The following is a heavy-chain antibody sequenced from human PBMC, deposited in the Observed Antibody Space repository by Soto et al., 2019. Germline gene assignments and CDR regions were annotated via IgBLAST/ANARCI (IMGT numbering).Heavy chain of an antibody. Sequence: SETLSLTCAVYGGSFSGYYWSWIRQPPGKGLEWIGEINHSGSTNYNPSLKSRVTISVDTSKNQFSLKLSSVTAADTAVYYCAGASWLIAVAVDYWGQGTLVTVSS. V-gene: IGHV4-34*01. J-gene: IGHJ4*02. CDR1: GGSFSGYY. CDR3: AGASWLIAVAVDY. D-gene: IGHD6-19*01. CDR2: INHSGST.